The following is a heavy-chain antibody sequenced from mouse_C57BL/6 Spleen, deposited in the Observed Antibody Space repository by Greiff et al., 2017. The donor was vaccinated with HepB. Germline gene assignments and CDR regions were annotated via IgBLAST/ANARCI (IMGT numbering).Heavy chain of an antibody. D-gene: IGHD2-14*01. J-gene: IGHJ1*03. V-gene: IGHV2-2*01. CDR1: GFSLTSYG. CDR3: ARGYHGGYFDV. CDR2: IWSGGST. Sequence: VQLVESGPGLVQPSQSLSITCTVSGFSLTSYGVHWVRQSPGKGLEWLGVIWSGGSTDYNAAFISRLSISKDNSKSQVFFKMNSLQADDTAIYYCARGYHGGYFDVWGTGTTVTVSS.